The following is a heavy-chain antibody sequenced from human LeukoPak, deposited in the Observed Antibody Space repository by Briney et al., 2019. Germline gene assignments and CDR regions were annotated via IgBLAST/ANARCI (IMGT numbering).Heavy chain of an antibody. D-gene: IGHD2-8*01. CDR2: ISTNKGNT. V-gene: IGHV1-18*01. CDR3: VRDIQWRFDP. Sequence: ASVKVSCKASGYIFTSYGISWVRQSPGQGLEWMGWISTNKGNTNYAQRLQGRVTMTTDTSTSTAYMELRSLRSDDTAIYYCVRDIQWRFDPWGQGTLVTVSS. CDR1: GYIFTSYG. J-gene: IGHJ5*02.